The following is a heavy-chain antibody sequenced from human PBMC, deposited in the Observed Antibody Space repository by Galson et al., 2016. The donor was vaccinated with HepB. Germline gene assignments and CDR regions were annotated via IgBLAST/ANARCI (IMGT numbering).Heavy chain of an antibody. Sequence: PALVKPTQTLTLTCTFSGFSLSTSGVGVGWIRQPPGKALEWLALIYWNDNKRYSPSLQRRLTITMDPSNNQVVLTMTNMDPVDTATYYGAHSVLRYFDWLLYSDAFDIWGQGTMVTVSS. CDR1: GFSLSTSGVG. V-gene: IGHV2-5*01. CDR2: IYWNDNK. CDR3: AHSVLRYFDWLLYSDAFDI. D-gene: IGHD3-9*01. J-gene: IGHJ3*02.